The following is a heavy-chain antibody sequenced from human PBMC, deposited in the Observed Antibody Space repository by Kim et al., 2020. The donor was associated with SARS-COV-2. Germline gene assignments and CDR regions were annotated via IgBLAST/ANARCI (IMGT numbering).Heavy chain of an antibody. CDR1: GYSFTSYW. V-gene: IGHV5-51*01. Sequence: GESLKISCKGSGYSFTSYWIGWVRQMPGKGLEWMGIIYPGDSDTRYSPSFQGQVTISADKSISTAYLQWSSLKASDTAMYYCARPSGGGSGPYYYYGMDVWGQGTTVTVSS. CDR2: IYPGDSDT. CDR3: ARPSGGGSGPYYYYGMDV. J-gene: IGHJ6*02. D-gene: IGHD3-16*01.